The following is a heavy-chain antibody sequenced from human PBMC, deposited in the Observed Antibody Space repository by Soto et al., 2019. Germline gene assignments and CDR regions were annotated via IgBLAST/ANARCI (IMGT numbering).Heavy chain of an antibody. CDR2: ISAYNGDT. Sequence: QVQLVQSGAEVKKPGASVKVSCKASGYTFASHGINWVRQAPGQGLEWMGWISAYNGDTNYAQKLQGRATMTTDTSTRTVYLDRRSLESDDTAVYYCARDQRGWFGEPPNYYNYYGLDVWGQGTTLTVSS. CDR1: GYTFASHG. V-gene: IGHV1-18*01. D-gene: IGHD3-10*01. CDR3: ARDQRGWFGEPPNYYNYYGLDV. J-gene: IGHJ6*02.